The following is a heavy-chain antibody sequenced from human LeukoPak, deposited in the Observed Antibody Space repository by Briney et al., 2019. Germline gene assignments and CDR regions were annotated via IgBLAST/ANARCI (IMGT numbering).Heavy chain of an antibody. J-gene: IGHJ6*02. CDR3: ASNHLGYSSGWWNYYYYGMDV. CDR1: GGSISSYY. CDR2: IYYSGST. V-gene: IGHV4-59*12. Sequence: SETLSLTCTVSGGSISSYYWSWIRQPPGKGLEWIGYIYYSGSTNYNPSLKSRVTISVDTSKNQFSLKLSSVTAADTAVYYCASNHLGYSSGWWNYYYYGMDVWGQGTTVTVSS. D-gene: IGHD6-19*01.